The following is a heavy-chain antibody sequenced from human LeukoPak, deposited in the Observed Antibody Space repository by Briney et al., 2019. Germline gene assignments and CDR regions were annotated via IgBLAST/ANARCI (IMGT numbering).Heavy chain of an antibody. J-gene: IGHJ6*03. V-gene: IGHV3-53*01. CDR2: IYSGGST. CDR1: GFTVSSNY. D-gene: IGHD4-23*01. CDR3: AREDYGGIMDV. Sequence: GGSLRLSCAASGFTVSSNYMSWVRQAPGKGLEWVSVIYSGGSTYYADSVKGRFTIPRDNSKNTLYLQMNSLRAEDTAVYYCAREDYGGIMDVWGKGTTVTVSS.